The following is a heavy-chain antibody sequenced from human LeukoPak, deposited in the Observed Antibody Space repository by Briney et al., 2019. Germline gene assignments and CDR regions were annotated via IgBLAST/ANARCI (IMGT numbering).Heavy chain of an antibody. Sequence: PLGTLCLTCTVSGGSISNYYWTWIRQAPGKGLEWVGYIYYSGSTNYNPSLKRRLKRSVETSKNPFTLTLNTLTAADTAVYYCARASFGPYDSSDVFGYWGQGTL. CDR2: IYYSGST. CDR1: GGSISNYY. J-gene: IGHJ4*02. V-gene: IGHV4-59*01. D-gene: IGHD3-22*01. CDR3: ARASFGPYDSSDVFGY.